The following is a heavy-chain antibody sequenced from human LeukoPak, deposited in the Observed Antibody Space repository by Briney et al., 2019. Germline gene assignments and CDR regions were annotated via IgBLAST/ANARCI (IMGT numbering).Heavy chain of an antibody. D-gene: IGHD1-26*01. V-gene: IGHV4-59*01. CDR2: IYYSGST. CDR3: ARDLNSGSYFWFDP. Sequence: PSETLSLTCTVSGGSISSYYWSWIRQPPGKGLEWIGYIYYSGSTNYNPSLKSRVTISVDTSKNQFSLKLSSVTAADTAVYYCARDLNSGSYFWFDPWGQGTLVTVSS. CDR1: GGSISSYY. J-gene: IGHJ5*02.